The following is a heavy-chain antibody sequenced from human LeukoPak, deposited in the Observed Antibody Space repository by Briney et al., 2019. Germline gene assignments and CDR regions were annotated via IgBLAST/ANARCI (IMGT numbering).Heavy chain of an antibody. D-gene: IGHD7-27*01. CDR1: SGSFSGYY. Sequence: SETLSLTCAVYSGSFSGYYWSWIRQPPGKGLEWIGEINHSGSTNYNPSLKSRVTISVDTSKNQFSLKLSSVTAADTAVYYCARVFSLGRPVYYYYYGMDVWGQGTTVTVSS. V-gene: IGHV4-34*01. J-gene: IGHJ6*02. CDR3: ARVFSLGRPVYYYYYGMDV. CDR2: INHSGST.